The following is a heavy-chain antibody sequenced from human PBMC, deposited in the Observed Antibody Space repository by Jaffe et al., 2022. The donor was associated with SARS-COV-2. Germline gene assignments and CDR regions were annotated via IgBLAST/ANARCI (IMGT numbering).Heavy chain of an antibody. CDR2: IYYSGST. J-gene: IGHJ4*02. V-gene: IGHV4-59*08. CDR3: ARSNGGGDY. D-gene: IGHD3-16*01. Sequence: QVQLQESGPGLVKPSETLSLTCTVSGGSISSYYWSWIRQPPGKGLEWIGYIYYSGSTNYNPSLKSRVTISVDTSKNQFSLKLSSVTAADTAVYYCARSNGGGDYWGQGTLVTVSS. CDR1: GGSISSYY.